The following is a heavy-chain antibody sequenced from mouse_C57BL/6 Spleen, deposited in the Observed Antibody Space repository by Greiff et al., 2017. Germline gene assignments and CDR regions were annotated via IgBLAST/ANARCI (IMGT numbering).Heavy chain of an antibody. V-gene: IGHV5-17*01. Sequence: EVKVVESGGGLVKPGGSLKLSCAASGFTFSDYGMHWVRQAPEQGLEWVAYISSGSSTIYYADTVKGRFTLSRDNAKNTLFLQMTSLRSEDTAMYYCARADLGRYFDYWGQGTTLTVSS. D-gene: IGHD4-1*01. CDR2: ISSGSSTI. CDR1: GFTFSDYG. J-gene: IGHJ2*01. CDR3: ARADLGRYFDY.